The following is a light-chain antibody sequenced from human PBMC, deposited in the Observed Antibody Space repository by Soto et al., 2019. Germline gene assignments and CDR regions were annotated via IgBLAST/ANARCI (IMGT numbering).Light chain of an antibody. CDR3: QKYNSVPS. V-gene: IGKV1-27*01. CDR1: QGIRNY. J-gene: IGKJ4*01. CDR2: AAS. Sequence: DIQMTQSPSSLSASVGDRDTISCRASQGIRNYVAWYQQRPGKVPKLLIYAASTLQSGVPSRFSGSGSGTDFTLTISNLKPEDVATYYCQKYNSVPSFGGGTKVEIK.